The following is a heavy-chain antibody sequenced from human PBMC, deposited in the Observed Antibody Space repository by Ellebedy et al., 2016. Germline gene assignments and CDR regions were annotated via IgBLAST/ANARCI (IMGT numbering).Heavy chain of an antibody. J-gene: IGHJ4*02. CDR1: GFTFSSYA. D-gene: IGHD1-7*01. Sequence: GESLKISXAASGFTFSSYAMSWVRQAPGQGLEWVSAISGSGGSTYYADSVKGRFTISRDNSKNTLYLQMNSLRAEDTAVYYCAKVGRYNWNSGTLFDYWGQGTLVTVSS. CDR2: ISGSGGST. CDR3: AKVGRYNWNSGTLFDY. V-gene: IGHV3-23*01.